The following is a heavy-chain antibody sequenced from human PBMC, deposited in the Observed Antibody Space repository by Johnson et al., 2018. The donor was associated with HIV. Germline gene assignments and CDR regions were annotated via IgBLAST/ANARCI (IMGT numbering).Heavy chain of an antibody. J-gene: IGHJ3*02. V-gene: IGHV3-9*01. CDR1: GFKFDDYA. CDR2: IGWDSGTI. Sequence: VQLVESGGGLAEPGRSLRLSCEASGFKFDDYAMHWVRQFPGKGLEWVSGIGWDSGTIGYADSVKGRFTISRDNAKTTLYLQMNSLRAEDTALYYCARGSYDGDALDIWGQGTMVTVSS. CDR3: ARGSYDGDALDI. D-gene: IGHD3-16*01.